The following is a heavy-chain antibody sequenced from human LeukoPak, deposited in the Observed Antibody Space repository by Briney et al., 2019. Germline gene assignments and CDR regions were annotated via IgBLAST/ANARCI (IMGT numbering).Heavy chain of an antibody. CDR2: ISSSGSTI. V-gene: IGHV3-48*04. J-gene: IGHJ4*02. CDR3: ARDGESLWYGDY. CDR1: GFTLSNYN. Sequence: GGSLRLSCAASGFTLSNYNMNWVRQAPGKGLEWVSYISSSGSTIYYADSVKGRFTISRDNAKNSLYLQMNSLRAEDTAVYYCARDGESLWYGDYWGQGTLVTVSS. D-gene: IGHD3-10*01.